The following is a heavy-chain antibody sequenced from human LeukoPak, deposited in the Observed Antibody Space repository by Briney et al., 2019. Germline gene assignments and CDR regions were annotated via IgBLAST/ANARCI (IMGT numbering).Heavy chain of an antibody. V-gene: IGHV3-13*01. Sequence: GGSLRLSCSASGFTFSACDMHWVRQATGKGLEWVASIGTAGDTYYPGSVKGRSTISRENAKNSLYLLMNSLRAGDTAVYYCAREGADEDYFDYWGRGTLVTVSS. CDR3: AREGADEDYFDY. J-gene: IGHJ4*02. CDR2: IGTAGDT. CDR1: GFTFSACD.